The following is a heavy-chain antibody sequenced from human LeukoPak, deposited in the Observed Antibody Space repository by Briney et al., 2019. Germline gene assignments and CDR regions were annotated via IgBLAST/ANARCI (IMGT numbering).Heavy chain of an antibody. J-gene: IGHJ4*02. CDR1: GYTFSNNG. Sequence: GASVKVSCTASGYTFSNNGVTWVRQAPGQGLEWMGWISAYGGSTKFAPTFRDRVTLTIDTSTYTAHTELSGLRSDDTGVKYGARAGHLSPSDHWGQGSLVIVSS. V-gene: IGHV1-18*01. CDR3: ARAGHLSPSDH. CDR2: ISAYGGST.